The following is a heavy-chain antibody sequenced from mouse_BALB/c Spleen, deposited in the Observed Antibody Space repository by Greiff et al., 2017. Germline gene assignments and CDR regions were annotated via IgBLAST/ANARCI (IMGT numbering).Heavy chain of an antibody. CDR1: GFTFSSYG. J-gene: IGHJ4*01. Sequence: EVQGVESGGDLVKPGGSLKLSCAASGFTFSSYGMSWVRQTPDKRLEWVATISSGGSYTYYPDSVKGRFTISRDNAKNTLYLQMSSLKSEDTAMYYCARHGGYDGYYGAMDYWGQGTSVTVSS. CDR2: ISSGGSYT. D-gene: IGHD2-3*01. CDR3: ARHGGYDGYYGAMDY. V-gene: IGHV5-6*01.